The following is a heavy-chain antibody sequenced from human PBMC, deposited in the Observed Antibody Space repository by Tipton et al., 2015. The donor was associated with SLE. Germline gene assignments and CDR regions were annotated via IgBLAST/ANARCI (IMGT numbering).Heavy chain of an antibody. V-gene: IGHV3-23*01. J-gene: IGHJ4*02. Sequence: SLRLSCAASGFTFSSYAMTWVRQAPGKGLEWVSAISGSGGSTYYADSVKGRFTISRDNSKNTLYLQMNSLRAEDTAVYYCAKADDYVDSLPLDYWGQGTLVTVSS. CDR3: AKADDYVDSLPLDY. D-gene: IGHD4-17*01. CDR2: ISGSGGST. CDR1: GFTFSSYA.